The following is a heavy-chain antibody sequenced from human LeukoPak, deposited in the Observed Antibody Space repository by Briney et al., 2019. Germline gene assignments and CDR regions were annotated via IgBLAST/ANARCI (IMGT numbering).Heavy chain of an antibody. J-gene: IGHJ6*03. CDR1: GFTFSDYY. V-gene: IGHV3-11*01. CDR3: ARDQGGAARYYYYYYYMDV. Sequence: GGSLRLSCAASGFTFSDYYMSWIRQAPGKGLEWVSYISSSGSTIYYADSVKGRFTISRDNAKNSLYLQTNSLRAEDTAVYYCARDQGGAARYYYYYYYMDVWGKGTTVTVSS. D-gene: IGHD6-6*01. CDR2: ISSSGSTI.